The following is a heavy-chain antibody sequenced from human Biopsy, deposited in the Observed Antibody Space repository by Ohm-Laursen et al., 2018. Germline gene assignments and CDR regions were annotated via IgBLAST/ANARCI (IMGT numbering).Heavy chain of an antibody. V-gene: IGHV4-34*01. CDR2: IDHTGGT. CDR1: GGPFSGYF. CDR3: ARSVDITVVRGYYFDF. J-gene: IGHJ4*02. Sequence: SETLSLTWAVYGGPFSGYFWTWIRQAPGKGLEWIGEIDHTGGTNYNPSPKSRVNISQDRSKNQFSLRLDSVTAADTAVYYCARSVDITVVRGYYFDFWGQGTLVTVSS. D-gene: IGHD3-10*01.